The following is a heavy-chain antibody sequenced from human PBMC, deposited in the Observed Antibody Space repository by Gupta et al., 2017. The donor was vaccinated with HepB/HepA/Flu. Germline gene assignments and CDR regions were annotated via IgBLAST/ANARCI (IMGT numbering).Heavy chain of an antibody. CDR3: AGDTRVRGPKGKYYYYGMDV. Sequence: QVQLVQSGAEVKKPGSSVKVSCKASGGTFSSYAISWVRQAPGQGLEWMGRIIPILGIANDAQKFQGRVTITADKSTSTAYMELSSLRSEDTAVYYCAGDTRVRGPKGKYYYYGMDVWGQGTTVTVAS. V-gene: IGHV1-69*04. J-gene: IGHJ6*02. CDR2: IIPILGIA. CDR1: GGTFSSYA. D-gene: IGHD3-10*01.